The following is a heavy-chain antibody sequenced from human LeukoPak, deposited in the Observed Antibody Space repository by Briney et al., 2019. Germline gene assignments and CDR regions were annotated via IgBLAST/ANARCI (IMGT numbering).Heavy chain of an antibody. D-gene: IGHD5-18*01. CDR3: ARDRDRDTAMVTGY. V-gene: IGHV3-23*01. Sequence: PGGSLRLSCAASGFTFSSYAMSWVRQAPGKGLEWVSAISGSGGSTYYTDSVKGRFTISRDNSKNTLYLQMNSLRSEDTAVYYCARDRDRDTAMVTGYWGQGTLVTVSS. CDR1: GFTFSSYA. J-gene: IGHJ4*02. CDR2: ISGSGGST.